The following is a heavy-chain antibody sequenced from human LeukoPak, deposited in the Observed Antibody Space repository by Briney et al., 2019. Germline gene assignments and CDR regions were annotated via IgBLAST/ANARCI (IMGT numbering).Heavy chain of an antibody. J-gene: IGHJ4*02. V-gene: IGHV5-51*01. CDR1: GDSFTSYW. CDR3: ARQGLSYSSGSDY. Sequence: GESLKISCKGSGDSFTSYWIGWVRQMPGKGLEWMGVIYPGYSDTRYSQSSQGSVTITADESTSTAYLQWSSLRSEATARYYCARQGLSYSSGSDYWRQGTVVTVSS. D-gene: IGHD5-18*01. CDR2: IYPGYSDT.